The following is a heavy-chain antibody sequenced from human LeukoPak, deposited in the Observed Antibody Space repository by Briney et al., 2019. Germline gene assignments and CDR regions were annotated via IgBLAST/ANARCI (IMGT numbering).Heavy chain of an antibody. CDR1: GFTFSSYS. CDR2: IGSSGSYI. J-gene: IGHJ4*02. Sequence: GGSLRLSCAASGFTFSSYSVNWVRQAPGKGLEWVSSIGSSGSYIYYADSVKGRFTISRDNAKNSLYLQMNSLRGEDTAVYYCARGGRRFWGQGTLVTVSS. CDR3: ARGGRRF. D-gene: IGHD3-16*01. V-gene: IGHV3-21*06.